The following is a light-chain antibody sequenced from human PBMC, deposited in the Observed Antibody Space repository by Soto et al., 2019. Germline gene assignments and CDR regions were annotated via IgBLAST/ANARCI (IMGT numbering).Light chain of an antibody. J-gene: IGKJ1*01. CDR1: QSVRSN. CDR3: QQYDSFSVT. V-gene: IGKV3D-15*01. CDR2: GAS. Sequence: EIVMTQSPATLSVSPGERATLSCRASQSVRSNLAWYQQKPGQAPRVLIYGASSRATGIPNRFSGSGSGTDFTLTISSLQPEDFATYYCQQYDSFSVTFGQGTKVDIK.